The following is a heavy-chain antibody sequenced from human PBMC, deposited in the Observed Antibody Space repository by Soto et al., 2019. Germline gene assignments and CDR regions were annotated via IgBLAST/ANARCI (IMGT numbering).Heavy chain of an antibody. D-gene: IGHD2-15*01. CDR1: GGSISSSSYY. CDR3: TCSCRRQDEFSI. J-gene: IGHJ3*02. Sequence: SETLSLTCTVSGGSISSSSYYWGWIRQPPGKGLEWIGSIYYSGSTYYNPSLKSRVTISVDTSKNQFSLKLSSVTAADTAVYPGTCSCRRQDEFSIWAQRTSVPV. CDR2: IYYSGST. V-gene: IGHV4-39*01.